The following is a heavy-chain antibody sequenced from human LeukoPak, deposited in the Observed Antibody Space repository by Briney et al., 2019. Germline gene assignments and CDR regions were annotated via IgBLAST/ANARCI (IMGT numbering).Heavy chain of an antibody. V-gene: IGHV3-30*04. CDR1: GFTFSTYA. D-gene: IGHD1-26*01. Sequence: PGRSLRLSCAASGFTFSTYAMHWVRQAPGKGLEWVAVISYDGSSKYYADSVKGRFTISRDNSKNTLYLQMNSLRAEDTALYYCAKDGDTVSGTYYFDMDVWGKGTTVTISS. CDR3: AKDGDTVSGTYYFDMDV. J-gene: IGHJ6*03. CDR2: ISYDGSSK.